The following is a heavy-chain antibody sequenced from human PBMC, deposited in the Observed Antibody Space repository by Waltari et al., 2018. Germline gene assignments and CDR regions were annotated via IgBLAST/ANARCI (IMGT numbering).Heavy chain of an antibody. CDR1: GGSISSYY. J-gene: IGHJ4*02. D-gene: IGHD3-10*01. CDR2: SDYSGST. V-gene: IGHV4-59*01. CDR3: ARETDPYYYGSGAIDY. Sequence: QVQLQESGPGLVKPSETLSLTCTVPGGSISSYYWSSIRPPHVKGLEWIGYSDYSGSTNYSPSLKSRVTSAVDTSKNKFSLKLSLVTGADTAVYYCARETDPYYYGSGAIDYWGQGTLVTVSS.